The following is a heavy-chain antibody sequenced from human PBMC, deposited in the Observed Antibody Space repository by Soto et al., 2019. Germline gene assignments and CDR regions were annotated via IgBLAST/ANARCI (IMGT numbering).Heavy chain of an antibody. J-gene: IGHJ5*02. D-gene: IGHD6-13*01. CDR1: GGSFSGYY. V-gene: IGHV4-34*01. Sequence: SSETLSLTXAVYGGSFSGYYWSWIRQPPGKGLEWIGEINHSGSTNYNPSLKSRVTISVDTSKNQFSLKLSSVTAADTAVYYCARGASSRNWFDPWGQGTLVTVS. CDR2: INHSGST. CDR3: ARGASSRNWFDP.